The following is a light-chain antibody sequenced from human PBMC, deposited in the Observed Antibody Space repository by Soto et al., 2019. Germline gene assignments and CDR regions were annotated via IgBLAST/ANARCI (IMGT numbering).Light chain of an antibody. Sequence: QSVLTQPPSASGTPGQRVTISCSGSSSNIGSNPVNWYQQLPVAAPKLLIYSTNQRPSGVPDRFSGSKSGTSASLAISGLQSEDEADYYCAAWDDSLNGYVFGTGTKLTVL. J-gene: IGLJ1*01. CDR1: SSNIGSNP. V-gene: IGLV1-44*01. CDR2: STN. CDR3: AAWDDSLNGYV.